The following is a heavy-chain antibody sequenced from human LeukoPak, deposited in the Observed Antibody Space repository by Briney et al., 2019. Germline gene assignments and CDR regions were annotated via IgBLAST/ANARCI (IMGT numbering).Heavy chain of an antibody. CDR1: GFTFSSYA. Sequence: PGGSLRLSCAASGFTFSSYAMSWVRQAPGEGLKWVATVRGSGGETHYADSVRGRFTISRDNSKHTLYLQMNSLRAEDTAVYYCTRSPFDSAYVYYFDNWGQGTLVTVSS. V-gene: IGHV3-23*01. CDR2: VRGSGGET. CDR3: TRSPFDSAYVYYFDN. D-gene: IGHD3-22*01. J-gene: IGHJ4*02.